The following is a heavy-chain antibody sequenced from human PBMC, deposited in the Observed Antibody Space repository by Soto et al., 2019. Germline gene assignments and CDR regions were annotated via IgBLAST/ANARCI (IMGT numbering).Heavy chain of an antibody. CDR1: GGSISNHY. D-gene: IGHD2-21*02. CDR3: TRAIWYSDY. J-gene: IGHJ4*02. V-gene: IGHV4-59*11. CDR2: IYYNGNT. Sequence: QVQLQESRPGSVKPSETLSLTCTVSGGSISNHYWSWIRQPPGKGLEWIGSIYYNGNTNYNPSLKRRVTMSVDPTKTQISLKLTSVTAADTAVYYCTRAIWYSDYWGQGTLVTVSS.